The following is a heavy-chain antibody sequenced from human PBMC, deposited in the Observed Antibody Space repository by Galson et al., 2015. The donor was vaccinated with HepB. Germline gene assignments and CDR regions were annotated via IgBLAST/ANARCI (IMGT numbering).Heavy chain of an antibody. J-gene: IGHJ3*02. CDR1: GFTFSSYS. D-gene: IGHD3-3*01. CDR3: ARRKVRDSEWLTNAFDI. CDR2: ISSSSSYI. Sequence: SLRLSCAASGFTFSSYSMNWVRQAPGKGLEWVSSISSSSSYIYYADSVKGRFTISRDNAKNSLYLQMNSLRAEDTAVYYCARRKVRDSEWLTNAFDIWGQGTMVTVSS. V-gene: IGHV3-21*01.